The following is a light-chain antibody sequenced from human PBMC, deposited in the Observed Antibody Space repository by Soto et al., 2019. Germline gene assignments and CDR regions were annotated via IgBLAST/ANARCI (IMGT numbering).Light chain of an antibody. V-gene: IGKV3-15*01. CDR1: QSVSSN. J-gene: IGKJ2*01. CDR2: GAS. CDR3: QQYNSWPPYT. Sequence: EIVMTQSPATLSVSPGERATLSCRASQSVSSNLAWYQQKTGQAPRLLIYGASTRATGIPARFSGSGSGREFTLTISSLQSEDFAVYYCQQYNSWPPYTFGQGTKLEIK.